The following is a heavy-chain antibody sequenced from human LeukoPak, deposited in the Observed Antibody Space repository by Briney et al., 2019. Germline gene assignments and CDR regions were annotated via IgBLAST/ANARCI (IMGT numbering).Heavy chain of an antibody. CDR2: ISYDGSNK. J-gene: IGHJ4*02. Sequence: PGGSLRLSCAASGLTFSSYAMHWVRQAPGKGLEWVAVISYDGSNKYYADSVKGRFTISRDNSKNTLYLQMNSLRAEDTAVYYCARDLHWGQGTLVTVSS. V-gene: IGHV3-30-3*01. CDR3: ARDLH. CDR1: GLTFSSYA.